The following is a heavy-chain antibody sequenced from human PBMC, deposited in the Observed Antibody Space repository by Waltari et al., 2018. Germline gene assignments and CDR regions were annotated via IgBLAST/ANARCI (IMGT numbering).Heavy chain of an antibody. CDR3: AGAGQWLTYNAVVYDY. V-gene: IGHV1-3*03. Sequence: QVQLVQSGAEVKKPGASVKVSCKASGYTFTSYAMHWVRQAPGQRLEWMGWINAGNGNTKYSQAFQGRVTITRDTSASTAYMELSSLGSEDMAVYYCAGAGQWLTYNAVVYDYWGQGTLVTVSS. CDR2: INAGNGNT. J-gene: IGHJ4*02. CDR1: GYTFTSYA. D-gene: IGHD6-19*01.